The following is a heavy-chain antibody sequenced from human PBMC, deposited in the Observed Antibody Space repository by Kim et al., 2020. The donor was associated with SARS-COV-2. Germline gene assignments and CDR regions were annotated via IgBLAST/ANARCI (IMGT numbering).Heavy chain of an antibody. Sequence: SETLSLTCTVSGGSISSGDYYWSWIRQPPGKGLEWIGYIYYSGSTYYNPSLKSRVTISVDTSKNQFSLKLSSVTAADTAVYYCARETVDTAKGGTFDYWGQGTLVTVSS. CDR3: ARETVDTAKGGTFDY. V-gene: IGHV4-30-4*01. D-gene: IGHD5-18*01. CDR1: GGSISSGDYY. J-gene: IGHJ4*02. CDR2: IYYSGST.